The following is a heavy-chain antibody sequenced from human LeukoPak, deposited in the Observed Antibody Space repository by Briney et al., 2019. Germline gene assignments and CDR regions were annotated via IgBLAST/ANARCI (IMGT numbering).Heavy chain of an antibody. CDR1: GYTFTKYG. J-gene: IGHJ5*02. Sequence: ASVKVSSKASGYTFTKYGIKWVRQAPGQGRGWMGWMNPNSGNTGYAQKFQGRVPMTRNTSISTAYMELSSLRSEDTAVYYCARGRRIVVPAARTRVNWFDPWGQGTLVTVSS. D-gene: IGHD2-2*01. CDR2: MNPNSGNT. V-gene: IGHV1-8*01. CDR3: ARGRRIVVPAARTRVNWFDP.